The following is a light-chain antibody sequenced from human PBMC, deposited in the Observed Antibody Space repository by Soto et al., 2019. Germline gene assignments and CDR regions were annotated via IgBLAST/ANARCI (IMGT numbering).Light chain of an antibody. V-gene: IGKV3D-20*02. Sequence: EMVVRQSGGTLSFKRGEEPRVWYEGSQSVSSSYLAWYQQKPGQAPRLLIYDASNRATCIPARFSGSGSGTDCTLTIRSLQPDDFATYSCQEHTSYTWTCAQGTRLDI. CDR3: QEHTSYTWT. J-gene: IGKJ1*01. CDR2: DAS. CDR1: QSVSSSY.